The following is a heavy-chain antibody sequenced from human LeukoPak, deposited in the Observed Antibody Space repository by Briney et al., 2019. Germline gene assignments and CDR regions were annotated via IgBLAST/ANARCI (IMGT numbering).Heavy chain of an antibody. CDR2: ISNSGNTR. J-gene: IGHJ4*02. Sequence: GGSLRLSCAASGFIFSNYEMNWVRQAPGKGLEWISYISNSGNTRNYADSVKGRFSISRDNAKNSLYLQMNSLRAEDTAVYYCARRPLIVATLDYWGQGTLVTVSS. CDR1: GFIFSNYE. V-gene: IGHV3-48*03. D-gene: IGHD5-12*01. CDR3: ARRPLIVATLDY.